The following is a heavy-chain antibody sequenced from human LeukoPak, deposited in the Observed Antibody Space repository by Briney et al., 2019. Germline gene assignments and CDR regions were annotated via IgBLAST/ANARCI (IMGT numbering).Heavy chain of an antibody. CDR2: IKSDGTT. D-gene: IGHD3-22*01. J-gene: IGHJ1*01. V-gene: IGHV3-74*01. CDR3: TRAPSEIGGYYPEYFRH. CDR1: GFTFSVYW. Sequence: GGSLRLSCAASGFTFSVYWMHWVRQPPGKGLVWVSRIKSDGTTDYADSVKGRFTISRDNAKNTVSLQMNSLRPEDTGVYYCTRAPSEIGGYYPEYFRHWGQGTLVTVSS.